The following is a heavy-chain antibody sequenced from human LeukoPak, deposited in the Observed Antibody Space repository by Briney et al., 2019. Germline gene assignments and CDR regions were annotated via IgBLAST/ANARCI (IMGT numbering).Heavy chain of an antibody. V-gene: IGHV3-33*06. J-gene: IGHJ5*02. Sequence: PGRSLRLSCAASGFTFSSYGMHWVRQAPGKGLEWVAVIWYDGSNKYYADSVKGRFTISRDNSKNSLYLQMNSLRAEDTALYYCAKGPGYDFWSGYYGFDPWGQGTLVTVSS. D-gene: IGHD3-3*01. CDR3: AKGPGYDFWSGYYGFDP. CDR2: IWYDGSNK. CDR1: GFTFSSYG.